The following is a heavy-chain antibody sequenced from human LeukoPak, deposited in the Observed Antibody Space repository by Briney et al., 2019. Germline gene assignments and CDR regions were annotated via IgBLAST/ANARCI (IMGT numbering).Heavy chain of an antibody. V-gene: IGHV3-23*01. Sequence: GALRLSRAVSGISLSRKAMTRVRQAPGKGLQWISSISISGDATDYEDSVKGRFTIYRDISKNTLYLQVNSLRVDDTAVYYCAKEIRPNDYWGQGTLVTVSS. J-gene: IGHJ4*02. CDR2: ISISGDAT. CDR3: AKEIRPNDY. CDR1: GISLSRKA.